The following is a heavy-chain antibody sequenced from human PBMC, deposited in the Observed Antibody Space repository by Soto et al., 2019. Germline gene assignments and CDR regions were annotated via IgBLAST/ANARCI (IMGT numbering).Heavy chain of an antibody. CDR3: ARVGYYDSSGYGSLDY. CDR2: IIPIFGTA. CDR1: GGTFSSYA. D-gene: IGHD3-22*01. J-gene: IGHJ4*02. V-gene: IGHV1-69*06. Sequence: QVQLVQSGAEVKKPGSSVKVSCKASGGTFSSYAISWVRQAPGQGLEWMGGIIPIFGTANYAQKFQGRVTMTTDTSTSTAYMELRSLRSDDTAVYYCARVGYYDSSGYGSLDYWGQGTLVTVSS.